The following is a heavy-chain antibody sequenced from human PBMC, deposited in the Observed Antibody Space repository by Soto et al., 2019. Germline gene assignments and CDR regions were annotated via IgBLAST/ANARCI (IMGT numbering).Heavy chain of an antibody. CDR1: GYSFTSYW. Sequence: PGESLKISCKGSGYSFTSYWIGWVRQMPGKGLEWMGIIYPGDSDTRYSPSFQGQVTISADKSISTAYLQWSSLKASDTAMYYCARQFGSYGDAHNWFDPWGQGTPVTVSS. D-gene: IGHD4-17*01. J-gene: IGHJ5*02. CDR2: IYPGDSDT. V-gene: IGHV5-51*01. CDR3: ARQFGSYGDAHNWFDP.